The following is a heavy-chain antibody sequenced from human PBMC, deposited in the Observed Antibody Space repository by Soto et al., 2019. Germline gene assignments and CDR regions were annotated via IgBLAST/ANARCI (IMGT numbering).Heavy chain of an antibody. Sequence: QVHLVQSGAEVKKPGASVKVSCKASGYTFTSYGITWVRQAPGQGLEWMGWISAHNGNTDYAQKLQGRVIVTRDTSTSTAYMELRCLRSDDTAVYDCARGWDGDYWGQGALVTVSS. CDR3: ARGWDGDY. CDR2: ISAHNGNT. D-gene: IGHD1-26*01. V-gene: IGHV1-18*01. J-gene: IGHJ4*02. CDR1: GYTFTSYG.